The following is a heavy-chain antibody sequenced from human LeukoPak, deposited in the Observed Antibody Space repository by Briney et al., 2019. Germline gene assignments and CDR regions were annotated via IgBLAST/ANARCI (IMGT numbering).Heavy chain of an antibody. CDR1: GGTFSSYA. CDR3: ARSDIVVVVAAPDY. D-gene: IGHD2-15*01. CDR2: IIPILGIA. Sequence: SVKVSCKASGGTFSSYAISWVRQAPGQGLEWMGRIIPILGIANYAQKFQGRVTITADKSTSTAYMELSSLRSEDTAVYYCARSDIVVVVAAPDYWGQGTLVTVSS. J-gene: IGHJ4*02. V-gene: IGHV1-69*04.